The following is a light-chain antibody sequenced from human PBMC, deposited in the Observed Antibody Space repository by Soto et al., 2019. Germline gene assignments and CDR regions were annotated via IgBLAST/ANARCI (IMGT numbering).Light chain of an antibody. V-gene: IGLV2-8*01. Sequence: QSALTQPPSASGSPGQSVTISCTGTSSDVGAYNYVSWYQQYPGKAPKLMIYEVNKRPSGVPDRFSGSKSGKTASLTVSGLQHEDEADYHCTSYAGSSIWVFGGGTKVTVL. CDR2: EVN. CDR1: SSDVGAYNY. J-gene: IGLJ3*02. CDR3: TSYAGSSIWV.